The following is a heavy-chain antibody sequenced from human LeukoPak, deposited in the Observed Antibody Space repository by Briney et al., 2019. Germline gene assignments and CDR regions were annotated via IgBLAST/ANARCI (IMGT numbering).Heavy chain of an antibody. J-gene: IGHJ3*02. CDR1: GGTFSSYA. V-gene: IGHV1-69*04. Sequence: ASVKVSCKSSGGTFSSYAISWVRQAPGQGLEWMGRIIPILGIANYAQKFQGRVTITADKSTSTAYMELSSLRSEDTAVYYCAGQFITSSNILTGWRDAFDIWGQGTMVTVSS. CDR2: IIPILGIA. D-gene: IGHD3-9*01. CDR3: AGQFITSSNILTGWRDAFDI.